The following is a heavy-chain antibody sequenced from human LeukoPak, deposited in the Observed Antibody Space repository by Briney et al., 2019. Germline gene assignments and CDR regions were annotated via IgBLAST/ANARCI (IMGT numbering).Heavy chain of an antibody. D-gene: IGHD2-21*01. CDR3: TTPLFPA. CDR1: GFTFSTYS. Sequence: GRSLRLSCAASGFTFSTYSMNWVRQAPGKGLEWVGRIKSKTDGETTDYAAPVKGRFTISRDDSKNTLYLQMNSLRTEDTAVYYCTTPLFPAWGQGPLVTVSS. J-gene: IGHJ4*02. V-gene: IGHV3-15*01. CDR2: IKSKTDGETT.